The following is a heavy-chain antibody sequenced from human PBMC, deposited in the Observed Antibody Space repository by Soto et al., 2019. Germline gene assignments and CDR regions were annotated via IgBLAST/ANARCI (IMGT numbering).Heavy chain of an antibody. CDR1: GFTVSSNY. V-gene: IGHV3-66*02. D-gene: IGHD1-26*01. CDR2: IYSGGST. Sequence: GGSLRLSCAASGFTVSSNYMSWVRQAPGKGLEWVSVIYSGGSTYYADSVKGRFTISRDNSKNTLYLQMNSLRAEDMAVYYCARDEEGATGFDYWGQGTLVTVSS. CDR3: ARDEEGATGFDY. J-gene: IGHJ4*02.